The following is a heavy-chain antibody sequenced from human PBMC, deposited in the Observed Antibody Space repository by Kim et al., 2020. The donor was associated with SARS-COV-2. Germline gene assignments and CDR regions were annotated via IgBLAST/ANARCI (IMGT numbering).Heavy chain of an antibody. V-gene: IGHV3-23*01. D-gene: IGHD2-15*01. J-gene: IGHJ6*02. CDR2: ISGSGGST. Sequence: GGSLRLSCAASGFTFSSYAMSWVRQAPGKGLEWVSAISGSGGSTYYADSVKGRFTISRDNSKNTLYLQMNSLRAEDTAVYYCANHHAHCSGGSCYHAYYYYGMDVWGQGTTVTVSS. CDR1: GFTFSSYA. CDR3: ANHHAHCSGGSCYHAYYYYGMDV.